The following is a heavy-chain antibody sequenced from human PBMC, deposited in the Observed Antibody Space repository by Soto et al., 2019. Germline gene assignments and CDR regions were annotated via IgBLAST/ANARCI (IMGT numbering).Heavy chain of an antibody. CDR2: IYSGGDT. CDR1: GFTVSSNF. D-gene: IGHD3-22*01. CDR3: SRSTMIGLLSH. V-gene: IGHV3-66*01. Sequence: EVPLVESGGGLVQPGGSLRLSCAASGFTVSSNFMSWVRQAPGKGLEWVSVIYSGGDTYYVDSVKGRFTISRDNSKNTLYLQMNTLRAEDTAMYYCSRSTMIGLLSHWGQGTLVTVSS. J-gene: IGHJ4*02.